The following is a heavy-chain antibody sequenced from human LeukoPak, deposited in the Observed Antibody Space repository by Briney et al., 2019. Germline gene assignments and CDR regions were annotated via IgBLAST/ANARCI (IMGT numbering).Heavy chain of an antibody. V-gene: IGHV4-39*02. CDR3: AREGMARGFGGNN. J-gene: IGHJ4*02. D-gene: IGHD3-10*01. Sequence: SETLSLTRTVSGGSISSYYWGWIRQPPGKGLEWIGSIYYSGSTYYNPSLKSRVTISVDTSKNQFSLKLSSVTAADTAVYYCAREGMARGFGGNNWGQGTLVTVSS. CDR1: GGSISSYY. CDR2: IYYSGST.